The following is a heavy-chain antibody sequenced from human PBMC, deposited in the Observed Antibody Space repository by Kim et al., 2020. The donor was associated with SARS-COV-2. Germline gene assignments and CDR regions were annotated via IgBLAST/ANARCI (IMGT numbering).Heavy chain of an antibody. J-gene: IGHJ4*02. CDR1: GFTFGSYW. CDR2: LNTDGSGT. D-gene: IGHD4-17*01. V-gene: IGHV3-74*01. CDR3: ARDLSYYGDAFDY. Sequence: GGSLRLSCAASGFTFGSYWMHWVRQAPGKGLVWVSRLNTDGSGTSYADSVKGRFTISRDNAKNTLYLQMNSLRAEDTAVYYCARDLSYYGDAFDYWGQGTLVTLSS.